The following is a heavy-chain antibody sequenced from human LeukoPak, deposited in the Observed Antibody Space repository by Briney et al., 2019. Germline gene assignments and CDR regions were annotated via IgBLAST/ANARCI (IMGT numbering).Heavy chain of an antibody. V-gene: IGHV3-74*01. J-gene: IGHJ1*01. CDR2: INSDGSST. CDR3: ARYDYYDSSGYKIAEYFQH. D-gene: IGHD3-22*01. Sequence: PGGSLRLSCAASGFTFSSYWMHWVRQAPGKGLVWVSRINSDGSSTSYADSVKGRFTISGDNAKNTLYLQMNSLRAEDTAVYYCARYDYYDSSGYKIAEYFQHWGRAPWSPSPQ. CDR1: GFTFSSYW.